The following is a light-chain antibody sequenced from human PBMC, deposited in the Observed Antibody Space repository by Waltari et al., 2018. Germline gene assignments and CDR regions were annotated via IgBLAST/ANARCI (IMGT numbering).Light chain of an antibody. J-gene: IGLJ2*01. Sequence: SSELTQYPTVSVAMGQTVRITCQGDSLRSYYASWYQQRIGQDPILVVSGNNNRHSGVPDRFAGSSSDNTAVLTITGAQAEVEASYYCHSRDASGVGGSFGGGTKLTVL. CDR3: HSRDASGVGGS. CDR1: SLRSYY. CDR2: GNN. V-gene: IGLV3-19*01.